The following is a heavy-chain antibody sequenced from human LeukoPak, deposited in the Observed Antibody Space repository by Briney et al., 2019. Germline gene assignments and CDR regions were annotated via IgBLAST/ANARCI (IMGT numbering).Heavy chain of an antibody. CDR3: AKGDGGGGDCSAIWFDP. J-gene: IGHJ5*02. Sequence: PGRSLRLSCAASGFTFDDYAMHWVRQAPGKGLEWVLGISWNSGSIGYADSVKGRFTISRDNAKNSLYLQMNSLRAEDTALYCCAKGDGGGGDCSAIWFDPWGQGTLVTVSS. D-gene: IGHD2-21*02. CDR1: GFTFDDYA. V-gene: IGHV3-9*01. CDR2: ISWNSGSI.